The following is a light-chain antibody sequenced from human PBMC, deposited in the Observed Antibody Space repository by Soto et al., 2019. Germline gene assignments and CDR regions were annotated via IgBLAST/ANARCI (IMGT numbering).Light chain of an antibody. Sequence: QSVLTQPRSVSGSPGQSVTISCPGTSRDVGGYNYVSWYQQHPGKAPKLMIYDVSKRPSGVPDRFSGSKSGNTASLTISGLQAEDEADYYCCSYAGSYSYYVFGTGTKVTVL. CDR1: SRDVGGYNY. J-gene: IGLJ1*01. CDR2: DVS. V-gene: IGLV2-11*01. CDR3: CSYAGSYSYYV.